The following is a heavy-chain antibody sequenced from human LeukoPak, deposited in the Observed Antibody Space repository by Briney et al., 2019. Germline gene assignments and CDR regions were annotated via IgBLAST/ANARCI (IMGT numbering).Heavy chain of an antibody. CDR1: GGSFSGYF. D-gene: IGHD5-12*01. V-gene: IGHV4-34*01. Sequence: SETLSLTCAIYGGSFSGYFWSWFRQPPGKGLEWIGEINRSGSTNYISSLSLKSRVTISADTSKNQFSLKLSSVTAADTAVYHCAKNGQSGFSFDPWGQGTQVTVSS. J-gene: IGHJ5*01. CDR2: INRSGST. CDR3: AKNGQSGFSFDP.